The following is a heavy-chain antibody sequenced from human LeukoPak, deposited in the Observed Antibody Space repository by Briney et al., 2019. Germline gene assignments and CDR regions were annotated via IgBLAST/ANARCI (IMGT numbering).Heavy chain of an antibody. Sequence: GGSLRLSCAASGFTFSSYWMHWVRQAPGKGHVWVSRINNDGSSTSYADSVKGRFTISRDNAKNTLYLQINSLRAEDTAVYYCARDDSRGFAYWGQGTLVTVSS. CDR2: INNDGSST. CDR3: ARDDSRGFAY. V-gene: IGHV3-74*01. J-gene: IGHJ4*02. D-gene: IGHD2-21*01. CDR1: GFTFSSYW.